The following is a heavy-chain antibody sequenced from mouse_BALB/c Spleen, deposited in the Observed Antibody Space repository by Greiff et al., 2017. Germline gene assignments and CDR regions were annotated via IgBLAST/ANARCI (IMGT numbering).Heavy chain of an antibody. V-gene: IGHV1-9*01. J-gene: IGHJ2*01. CDR2: ILPGSGST. D-gene: IGHD2-1*01. Sequence: QVQLQPSGAELMKPGASVKISCKATGYTFCSYWIVWVKQRPGHGLEWIGEILPGSGSTNYNEKFKGKATFTAATSSHTAYMQLSSLTSEDSAAYYCGGKGRGNYGYDYGGRGPTHTVST. CDR3: GGKGRGNYGYDY. CDR1: GYTFCSYW.